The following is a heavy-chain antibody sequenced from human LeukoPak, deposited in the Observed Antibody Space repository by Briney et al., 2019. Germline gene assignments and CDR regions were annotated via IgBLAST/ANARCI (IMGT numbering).Heavy chain of an antibody. CDR2: IIPRLGTT. CDR1: GGTFNSYA. V-gene: IGHV1-69*05. CDR3: AADGTE. Sequence: SVKVSCKASGGTFNSYAINWVRQAPGQGLEWMGGIIPRLGTTKYIEKFQGRITITTDESTTTAYMELTSLRSEDTAVYYCAADGTEWGQGTLVTVSP. J-gene: IGHJ4*02.